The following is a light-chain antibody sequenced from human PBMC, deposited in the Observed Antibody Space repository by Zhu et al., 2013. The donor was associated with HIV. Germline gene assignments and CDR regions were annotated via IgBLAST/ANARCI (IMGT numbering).Light chain of an antibody. Sequence: EIVLTQSPVTLSLSPGERATLSCRASQSVANSLAWYQQKPGQAPRLVIYDASRRATGIPARFSGSGSGTDFTLTISRLEPEDFAVYFCQQYGSSPLTFGGGTTVEDQT. CDR1: QSVANS. CDR3: QQYGSSPLT. CDR2: DAS. V-gene: IGKV3-20*01. J-gene: IGKJ4*01.